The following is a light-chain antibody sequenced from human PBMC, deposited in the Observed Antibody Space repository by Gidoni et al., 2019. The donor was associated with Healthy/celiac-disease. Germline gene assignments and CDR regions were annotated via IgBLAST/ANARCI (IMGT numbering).Light chain of an antibody. J-gene: IGKJ1*01. V-gene: IGKV3-20*01. Sequence: EIVLTQSPGTLSLSPGERATLSCRASQSVSSSYLAWYQQKPGQAPRLLIDSASSRATGIPDRFSGSGSGTDFTLTISRLEPEDFAVYYCQQYGSSSWTFGQGTKVEIK. CDR2: SAS. CDR3: QQYGSSSWT. CDR1: QSVSSSY.